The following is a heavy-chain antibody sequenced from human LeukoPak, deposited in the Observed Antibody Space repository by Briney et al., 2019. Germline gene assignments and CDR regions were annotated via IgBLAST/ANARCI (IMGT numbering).Heavy chain of an antibody. CDR3: ARSVLRFLEWSPFDP. CDR2: IYYGGST. D-gene: IGHD3-3*01. V-gene: IGHV4-59*08. CDR1: GGSISSYY. J-gene: IGHJ5*02. Sequence: SETLSLTCTVSGGSISSYYWSWIRQPPGKGLEWIGYIYYGGSTNYNPSLKSRVTISVDTSKNQFSLKLSSVTAADTAVYYCARSVLRFLEWSPFDPWGQGTLVTVSS.